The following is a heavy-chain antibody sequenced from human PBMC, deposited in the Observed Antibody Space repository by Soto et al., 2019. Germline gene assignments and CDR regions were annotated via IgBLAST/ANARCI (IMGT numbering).Heavy chain of an antibody. Sequence: PSETLSLTCTVSGGSISSYYWSWIRQPPGKGLEWIGYIYYSGSTNYNPSLKSRVTISVDTSKNQFSLKLSSVTAADTAVYYCARARVGASSFDYWGQGTLVPVSS. D-gene: IGHD1-26*01. CDR3: ARARVGASSFDY. CDR1: GGSISSYY. V-gene: IGHV4-59*08. CDR2: IYYSGST. J-gene: IGHJ4*02.